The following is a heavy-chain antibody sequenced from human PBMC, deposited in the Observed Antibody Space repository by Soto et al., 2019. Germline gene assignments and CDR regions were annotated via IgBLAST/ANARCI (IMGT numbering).Heavy chain of an antibody. CDR2: IYYSGST. V-gene: IGHV4-31*03. CDR3: ALYYDILTGYYRFDY. D-gene: IGHD3-9*01. CDR1: GGAINSGGYY. Sequence: HLQESGPGLVKPSQTLSLSCTVSGGAINSGGYYWSWIRQHPGKGLEWIANIYYSGSTYYNPSLKSRVTISVDTSKNQFSLKLSSVTAADTAVYYCALYYDILTGYYRFDYWGQGTLVTVSS. J-gene: IGHJ4*02.